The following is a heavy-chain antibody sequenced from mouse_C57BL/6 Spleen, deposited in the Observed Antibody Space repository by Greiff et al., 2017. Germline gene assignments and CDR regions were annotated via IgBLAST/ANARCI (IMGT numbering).Heavy chain of an antibody. V-gene: IGHV7-4*01. D-gene: IGHD3-2*02. CDR1: GFTFTDYY. J-gene: IGHJ4*01. CDR3: VKADSSGYGGYYAMDY. Sequence: EVKLVESGGGLVQPGASLRLSCAASGFTFTDYYMSWVRQPPGKAPEWLALIRNKANGYTTEYTASVKGRFTISRDNSQNILYLQMNTLRAKDSATYYCVKADSSGYGGYYAMDYWGQGTSVTVSS. CDR2: IRNKANGYTT.